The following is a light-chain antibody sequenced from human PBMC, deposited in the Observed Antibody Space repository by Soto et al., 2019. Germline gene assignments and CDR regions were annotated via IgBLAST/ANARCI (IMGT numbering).Light chain of an antibody. Sequence: QSALTQPASVSGSPGQSVTIPCTGTSSDVGGYNYVSWYQQHPGKAPKLMIYDVSNRPSGVSNRFSGSKSGNTASLTISGLQAEDEADYYCSSYTSSSLHVFGTGTKVTV. CDR3: SSYTSSSLHV. V-gene: IGLV2-14*03. CDR1: SSDVGGYNY. J-gene: IGLJ1*01. CDR2: DVS.